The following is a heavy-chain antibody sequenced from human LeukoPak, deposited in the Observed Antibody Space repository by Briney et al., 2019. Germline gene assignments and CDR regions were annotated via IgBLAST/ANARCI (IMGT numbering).Heavy chain of an antibody. V-gene: IGHV3-7*03. J-gene: IGHJ4*02. CDR2: IKQDGSEK. CDR3: ARDQSGYDYIDY. CDR1: GFTFSFYW. D-gene: IGHD5-12*01. Sequence: GGSLRLSCAASGFTFSFYWMSWVRQAPGKGPEWVANIKQDGSEKNCVDSVKGRFTVSRDNAKNSLYLQMNSLRAEDTAVYYCARDQSGYDYIDYWGQGTLVTVSS.